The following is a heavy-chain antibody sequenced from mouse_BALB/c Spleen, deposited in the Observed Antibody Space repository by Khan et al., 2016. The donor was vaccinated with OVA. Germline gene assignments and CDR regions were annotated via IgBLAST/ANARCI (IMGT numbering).Heavy chain of an antibody. V-gene: IGHV1-77*01. D-gene: IGHD1-2*01. J-gene: IGHJ3*01. Sequence: VQLVESGAELARPGASVKLSCKASGYTFTDYYINWVKQRTGQGLEWIGEISPGSGDTYYNERFKGKATLTADKSSSTAYMQLSSLTSEASAVYFCARRNYFGYTLAYWGQGTLVTVSA. CDR1: GYTFTDYY. CDR3: ARRNYFGYTLAY. CDR2: ISPGSGDT.